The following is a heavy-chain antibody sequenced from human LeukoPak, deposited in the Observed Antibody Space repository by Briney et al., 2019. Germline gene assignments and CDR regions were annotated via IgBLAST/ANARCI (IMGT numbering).Heavy chain of an antibody. D-gene: IGHD5-12*01. CDR2: ISSGGTP. CDR1: EFTVSTNY. Sequence: PGGSLRLSCAASEFTVSTNYMSWVRQAPGKGLEWVSVISSGGTPYYADSVKGRFTISRDSSENTLYLQMHSLRAEDTAVYYCARGGAGYAFDYWGQGTLVTVSS. CDR3: ARGGAGYAFDY. V-gene: IGHV3-66*02. J-gene: IGHJ4*02.